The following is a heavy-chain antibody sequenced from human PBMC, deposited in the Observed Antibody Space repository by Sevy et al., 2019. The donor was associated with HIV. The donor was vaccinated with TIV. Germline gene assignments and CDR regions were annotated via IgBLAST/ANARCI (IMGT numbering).Heavy chain of an antibody. Sequence: GGSLRLSCAASGFTFADHAFHWVRQAPGKGLEWVAIISFDGRNKRLAESVKGRFTISRDDSKNTVYLQMTSLRPEDTAVYDCARDHCTDGACFMSGYFDYWGQGTLVTVSS. V-gene: IGHV3-30*04. J-gene: IGHJ4*02. CDR2: ISFDGRNK. D-gene: IGHD2-8*01. CDR3: ARDHCTDGACFMSGYFDY. CDR1: GFTFADHA.